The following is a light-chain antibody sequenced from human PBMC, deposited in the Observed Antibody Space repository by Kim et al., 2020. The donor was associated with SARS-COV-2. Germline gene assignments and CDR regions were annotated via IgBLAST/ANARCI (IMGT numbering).Light chain of an antibody. Sequence: VTPGERAPLSCRASQNINSYLVWYQQRPGQAPRLLIYGASTRATDIPARFSGSGSGTEFTLTISTLQPEDFAVYYCQQHNNWPLTFGGGTKVDIK. CDR1: QNINSY. J-gene: IGKJ4*01. V-gene: IGKV3-15*01. CDR3: QQHNNWPLT. CDR2: GAS.